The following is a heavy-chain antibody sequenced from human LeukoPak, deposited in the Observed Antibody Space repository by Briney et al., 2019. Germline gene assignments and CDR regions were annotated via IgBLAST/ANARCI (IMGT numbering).Heavy chain of an antibody. V-gene: IGHV3-73*01. CDR3: TTIPGIAMAGTWFNY. CDR1: GFTFSGSA. CDR2: IRSKANSYAT. Sequence: GGSLKLSCAASGFTFSGSAMHWVRQASGKGLEWVGRIRSKANSYATAYAASVKGRFTISRDDSKNTAYLQMNSLKTEDTAVYYCTTIPGIAMAGTWFNYWGQGTLVTVSS. D-gene: IGHD6-19*01. J-gene: IGHJ4*02.